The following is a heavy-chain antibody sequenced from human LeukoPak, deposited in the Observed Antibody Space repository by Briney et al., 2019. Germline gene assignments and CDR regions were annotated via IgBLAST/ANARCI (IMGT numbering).Heavy chain of an antibody. Sequence: PSETLSLTCTVSGASISSYYWSWIRQPAGKGLEWIGRIFTSGSTNYNPSLKSRVTMSVDTSKNQFSLKLSSVTAADTAVYYCARGPPADTVTSYFDFWRQGTLLSVSS. CDR3: ARGPPADTVTSYFDF. CDR1: GASISSYY. D-gene: IGHD4-11*01. CDR2: IFTSGST. V-gene: IGHV4-4*07. J-gene: IGHJ4*02.